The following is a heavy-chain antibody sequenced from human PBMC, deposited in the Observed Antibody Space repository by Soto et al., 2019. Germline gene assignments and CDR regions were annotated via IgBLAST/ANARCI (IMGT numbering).Heavy chain of an antibody. Sequence: SETLSLTCTVSGGSISSYYCSWIRPPPGKGLEWIGYIYYSGSTNYNPSLKSRVTISVDTSKNQFSLKLSSVTAADTAVYYCARRYSSGWYDAFDIWGQGTMVTVSS. CDR3: ARRYSSGWYDAFDI. CDR1: GGSISSYY. V-gene: IGHV4-59*01. CDR2: IYYSGST. J-gene: IGHJ3*02. D-gene: IGHD6-19*01.